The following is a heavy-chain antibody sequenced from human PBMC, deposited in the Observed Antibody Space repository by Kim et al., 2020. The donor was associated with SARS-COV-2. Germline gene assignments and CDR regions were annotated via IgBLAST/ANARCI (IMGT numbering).Heavy chain of an antibody. J-gene: IGHJ6*02. CDR3: ARDMRETSWGYYYGMDV. CDR1: GFTLSSYW. V-gene: IGHV3-7*01. D-gene: IGHD3-16*01. CDR2: IKQDGSEK. Sequence: GGSLRLSCAASGFTLSSYWMSWVRQAPGKGLEWVANIKQDGSEKYYVDSVKGRFTISRDNAKNSLYLQMNSLRAEDTAVYYCARDMRETSWGYYYGMDVWGQGTTVTVSS.